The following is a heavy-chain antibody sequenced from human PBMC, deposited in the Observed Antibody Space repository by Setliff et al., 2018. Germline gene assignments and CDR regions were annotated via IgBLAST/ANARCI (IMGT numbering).Heavy chain of an antibody. D-gene: IGHD6-13*01. CDR3: AMKGGDFPSSWYTFDY. J-gene: IGHJ4*02. Sequence: GASVKVSCKVSGYTLTELSRHWVRQAPGKGLEWMGGFDPEDGETIYAQKFQGRVTMTRNTSISTAYMELSSLRSEDTAVYYCAMKGGDFPSSWYTFDYWGQGTLVTVSS. CDR1: GYTLTELS. V-gene: IGHV1-24*01. CDR2: FDPEDGET.